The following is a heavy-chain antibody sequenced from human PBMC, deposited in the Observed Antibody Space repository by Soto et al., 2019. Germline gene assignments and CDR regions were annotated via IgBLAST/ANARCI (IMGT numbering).Heavy chain of an antibody. Sequence: QVQLVQSGAEVKKPGSSVKVSCKASGGTFSSYTISWVRQAPGQGLQWMGRIIPILGIANYAQKFQGRVTITADKSTSTAYMELSSLRSEDTAVYYCARSHLDSGRWGNDYWGQGTLVTVSS. CDR2: IIPILGIA. CDR3: ARSHLDSGRWGNDY. J-gene: IGHJ4*02. D-gene: IGHD1-26*01. CDR1: GGTFSSYT. V-gene: IGHV1-69*02.